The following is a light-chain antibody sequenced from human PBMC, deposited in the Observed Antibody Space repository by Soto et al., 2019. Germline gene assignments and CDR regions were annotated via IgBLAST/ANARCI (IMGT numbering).Light chain of an antibody. Sequence: DTQMTQSPSTLSASVGDIVTILCRASQSISTWLAWYHLKPGKAPKLLIYAASSLQSGVPSRFSGSGSGTDFTLTINNLQPEDFATYYCQHANSVPRTFGPGTKVDIK. V-gene: IGKV1-12*01. CDR3: QHANSVPRT. CDR2: AAS. J-gene: IGKJ3*01. CDR1: QSISTW.